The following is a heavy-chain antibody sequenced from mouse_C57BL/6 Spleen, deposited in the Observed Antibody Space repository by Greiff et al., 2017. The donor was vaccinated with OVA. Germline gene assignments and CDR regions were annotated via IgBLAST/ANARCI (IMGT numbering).Heavy chain of an antibody. V-gene: IGHV5-6*01. D-gene: IGHD4-1*01. J-gene: IGHJ3*01. CDR1: GFTFSSYG. CDR2: ISSGGSYT. CDR3: ARRNWDEAWFAY. Sequence: EVQGVESGGDLVKPGGSLKLSCAASGFTFSSYGMSWVRQTPDKRLEWVATISSGGSYTYYPDSVKGRFTISRDNAKNTLYLQMSSLKSEDTAMYYCARRNWDEAWFAYWGQGTLVTVSA.